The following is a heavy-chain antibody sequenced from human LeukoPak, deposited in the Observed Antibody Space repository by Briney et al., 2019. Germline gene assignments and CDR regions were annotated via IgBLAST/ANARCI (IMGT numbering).Heavy chain of an antibody. Sequence: GGPLRLPCAASGFTFSSYGMHWVRQAPGKGLEWVAVIWYDGSNKYYADSVKGRFTISRDYSKNTLYLQMNSLRAEDTAVYYCARDHDYGDPDYWGQGTLVTVSS. J-gene: IGHJ4*02. CDR2: IWYDGSNK. CDR1: GFTFSSYG. V-gene: IGHV3-33*01. D-gene: IGHD4-17*01. CDR3: ARDHDYGDPDY.